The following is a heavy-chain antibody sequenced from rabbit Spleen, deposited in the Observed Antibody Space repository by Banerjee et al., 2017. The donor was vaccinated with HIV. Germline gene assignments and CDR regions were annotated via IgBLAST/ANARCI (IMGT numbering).Heavy chain of an antibody. CDR2: IAGSSSDFT. V-gene: IGHV1S40*01. Sequence: QSLEESGGGLVQPEGSLALTCKASGFSFSSSDYICWVRQAPGKGLEWISCIAGSSSDFTYSATWAKGRFTISKTSSTTVTLQMTSLTVADTATYFCARDTGSSFSSYGMDLWGPGTLVTVS. J-gene: IGHJ6*01. CDR1: GFSFSSSDY. CDR3: ARDTGSSFSSYGMDL. D-gene: IGHD8-1*01.